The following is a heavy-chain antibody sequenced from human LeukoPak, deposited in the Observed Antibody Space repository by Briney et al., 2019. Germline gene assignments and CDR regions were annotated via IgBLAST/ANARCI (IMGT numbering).Heavy chain of an antibody. CDR2: ISSSSSYI. J-gene: IGHJ6*02. V-gene: IGHV3-21*01. CDR3: ARDRWVRGYYYYGMDV. D-gene: IGHD3-10*01. Sequence: PGESLRLSCAASGFTFSSYSMNWVRQAPGKGLEWVSSISSSSSYIYYADSVKGRFTISRDNAKNSLYLQMNSLRAEDTAVYYCARDRWVRGYYYYGMDVWGQGTTVTVSS. CDR1: GFTFSSYS.